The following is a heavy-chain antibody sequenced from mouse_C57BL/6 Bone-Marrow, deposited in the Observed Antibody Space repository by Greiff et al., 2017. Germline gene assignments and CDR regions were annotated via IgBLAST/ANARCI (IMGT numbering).Heavy chain of an antibody. CDR1: GYTFTSYW. CDR3: AREDYYGSPWRV. D-gene: IGHD1-1*01. CDR2: FNPSNGGT. Sequence: VQLQQPGTELVKPGASVKLSCKASGYTFTSYWMYWVKQRPGQGLEWIGNFNPSNGGTNYNEKFKSKATLTVDKSSSTAYMQLSSLTSEDSAVYYCAREDYYGSPWRVWGTGTTVTVSA. J-gene: IGHJ1*03. V-gene: IGHV1-53*01.